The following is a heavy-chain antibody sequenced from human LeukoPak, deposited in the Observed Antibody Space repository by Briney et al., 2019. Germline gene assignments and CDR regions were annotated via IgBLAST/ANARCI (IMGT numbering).Heavy chain of an antibody. CDR1: GGTFSSYA. CDR3: ARDAIFGDRNYYYYGMDV. CDR2: IIPIFGTA. J-gene: IGHJ6*02. Sequence: SVKVSCKASGGTFSSYAISWVRQAPGQGLEWMGGIIPIFGTANYAQKLQGRVTMTTDTSTSTAYMELRSLRSDDTAVYYCARDAIFGDRNYYYYGMDVWGQGTTVTVSS. V-gene: IGHV1-69*05. D-gene: IGHD3-3*01.